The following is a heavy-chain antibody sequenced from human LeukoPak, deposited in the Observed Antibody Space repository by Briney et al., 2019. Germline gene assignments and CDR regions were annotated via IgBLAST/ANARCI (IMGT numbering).Heavy chain of an antibody. D-gene: IGHD6-13*01. CDR1: GYTFTSYY. V-gene: IGHV1-46*01. CDR3: ARDQKQQLVSSVFDY. CDR2: INPSGGST. J-gene: IGHJ4*02. Sequence: ASVKVSCKASGYTFTSYYMHWVRQAPGQGLEWMGIINPSGGSTSYAQKFQGRVTMTRDTSTSTVYMELSSLRSEDTAVYYCARDQKQQLVSSVFDYWGQGTLVTVSS.